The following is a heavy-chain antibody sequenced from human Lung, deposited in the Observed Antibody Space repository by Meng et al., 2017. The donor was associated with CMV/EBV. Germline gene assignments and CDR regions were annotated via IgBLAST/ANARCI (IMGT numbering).Heavy chain of an antibody. CDR2: ISSDSRTK. CDR3: ARDRGVVIPAAPYYFDC. CDR1: GLNFGTYG. D-gene: IGHD2-2*01. Sequence: GGSXRLXCAASGLNFGTYGLNWVRQAPGRGLEWISFISSDSRTKTYADSVKGRFTISRDDAKKSLSLQMRSLRAEDTALYYCARDRGVVIPAAPYYFDCLGQGXLVTVSS. V-gene: IGHV3-48*04. J-gene: IGHJ4*01.